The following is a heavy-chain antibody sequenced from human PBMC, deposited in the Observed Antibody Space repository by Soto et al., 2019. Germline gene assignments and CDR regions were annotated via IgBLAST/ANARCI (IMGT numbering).Heavy chain of an antibody. Sequence: QVTLKESGPVLVKPTETLTLTCTVSGFSLSNARMGVSWIRQPPGKALEWLAHIFSNDEKSYSTSLKSRLTIPKHTSKGRVVLTIPNMDPVDTATYSCARMSLHDFWSGYLFAYWGQGTLVTVSS. CDR1: GFSLSNARMG. CDR3: ARMSLHDFWSGYLFAY. V-gene: IGHV2-26*01. D-gene: IGHD3-3*01. J-gene: IGHJ4*02. CDR2: IFSNDEK.